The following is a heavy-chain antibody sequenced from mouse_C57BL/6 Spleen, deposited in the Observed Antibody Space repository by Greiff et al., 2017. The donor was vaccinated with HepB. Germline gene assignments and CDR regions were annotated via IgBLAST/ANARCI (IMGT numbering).Heavy chain of an antibody. CDR2: ISYDGSN. CDR3: ARFTARYFDV. D-gene: IGHD1-2*01. J-gene: IGHJ1*03. CDR1: GYSITSGYY. Sequence: EVQVVESGPGLVKPSQSLSLTCSVTGYSITSGYYWNWIRQFPGNKLEWMGYISYDGSNNYNPSFKNRTSITRDTSRNQFFLKLNSVTTEDTATYYGARFTARYFDVWGTGTTVTVSS. V-gene: IGHV3-6*01.